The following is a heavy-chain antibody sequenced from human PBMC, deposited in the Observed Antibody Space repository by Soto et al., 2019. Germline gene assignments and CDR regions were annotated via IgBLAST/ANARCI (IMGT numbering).Heavy chain of an antibody. J-gene: IGHJ4*02. D-gene: IGHD3-10*01. CDR1: GFTFTNYD. CDR3: ARRGDASGSYFDF. CDR2: IRDAGDST. V-gene: IGHV3-23*01. Sequence: PGGSLRLSCAASGFTFTNYDMSWVRQAPGKGLEWVSAIRDAGDSTYSADSVRGRFTISRDNSKNTLYLQMNSLRVEDTAIYYCARRGDASGSYFDFWGQGTLVTVYS.